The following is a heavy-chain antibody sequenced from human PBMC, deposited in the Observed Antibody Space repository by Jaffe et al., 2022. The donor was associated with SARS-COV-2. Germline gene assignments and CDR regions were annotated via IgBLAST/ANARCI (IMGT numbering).Heavy chain of an antibody. CDR2: IFPVIGSP. V-gene: IGHV1-69*01. CDR1: GGTVSKLA. Sequence: QVQLVQSGAEVKKPGSSVTVSCKASGGTVSKLAFSWVRQAPGQGLEWVGGIFPVIGSPNYAQKFQGRVTITADESTSTAYMELRRLRYDDTAVYFCASDPLPGYTSSPDNIDDWGQGTLVTVSS. CDR3: ASDPLPGYTSSPDNIDD. D-gene: IGHD5-18*01. J-gene: IGHJ4*02.